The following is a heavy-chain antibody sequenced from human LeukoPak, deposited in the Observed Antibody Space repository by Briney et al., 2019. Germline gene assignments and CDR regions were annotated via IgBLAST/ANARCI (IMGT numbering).Heavy chain of an antibody. Sequence: SETLSLTCTVSGGSISSGSYYWSWIRQPAGKGLEWIGRIYTSGSTNYNPSLKSRVTISVDTSKNQFSLKLSSVTAADTAVYYCARETNALWFGELSWWFDPWGQGTLVTVSS. CDR3: ARETNALWFGELSWWFDP. CDR2: IYTSGST. J-gene: IGHJ5*02. D-gene: IGHD3-10*01. V-gene: IGHV4-61*02. CDR1: GGSISSGSYY.